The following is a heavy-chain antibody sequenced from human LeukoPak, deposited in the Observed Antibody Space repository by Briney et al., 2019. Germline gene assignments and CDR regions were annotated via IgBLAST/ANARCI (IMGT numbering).Heavy chain of an antibody. CDR1: GYSISSGYY. V-gene: IGHV4-38-2*02. J-gene: IGHJ3*01. Sequence: SETLSLTCTVSGYSISSGYYWGWIRQPPGKGLEWIGSIYHSGSTYYNPSLKSRVTISVDTSKNQFSLKLSAVTAADTAVYYCARRTPFTRDFCSDFSCRRVTALDFWGRGTRVTVSS. CDR3: ARRTPFTRDFCSDFSCRRVTALDF. CDR2: IYHSGST. D-gene: IGHD2-15*01.